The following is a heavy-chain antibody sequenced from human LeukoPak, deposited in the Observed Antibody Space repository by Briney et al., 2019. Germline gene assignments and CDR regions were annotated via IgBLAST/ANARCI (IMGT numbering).Heavy chain of an antibody. CDR2: IYYSEST. Sequence: SETLSLTCSVSGGSVSSSFWSWIRQPPGKGLEWIGHIYYSESTNYNPSLKSRVTISVDTSKNHFSLKVTSVTAADTAVYYCARVGPTDDYGDSHDAFDIWGQGTLVAVSS. D-gene: IGHD4-17*01. CDR1: GGSVSSSF. J-gene: IGHJ3*02. V-gene: IGHV4-59*02. CDR3: ARVGPTDDYGDSHDAFDI.